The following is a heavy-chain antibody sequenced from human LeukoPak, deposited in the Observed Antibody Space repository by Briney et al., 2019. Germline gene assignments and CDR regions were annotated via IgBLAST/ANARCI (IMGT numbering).Heavy chain of an antibody. Sequence: SGPALVKPTQTLTLTCTFSGFSLSTSGMCVSWIRQPPGKALEWLARIDWDDDKYYSTSLKTRLTISKDTSKNQVVLTMINMDPVDTATYYCARIQVVTAPYYYYYMDVWGKGTTVTVSS. D-gene: IGHD2-21*02. CDR1: GFSLSTSGMC. CDR2: IDWDDDK. J-gene: IGHJ6*03. CDR3: ARIQVVTAPYYYYYMDV. V-gene: IGHV2-70*11.